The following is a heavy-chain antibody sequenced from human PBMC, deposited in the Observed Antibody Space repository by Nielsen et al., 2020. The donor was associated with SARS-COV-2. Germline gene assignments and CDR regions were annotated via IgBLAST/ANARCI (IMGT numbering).Heavy chain of an antibody. V-gene: IGHV1-2*06. CDR3: AREDYGSDDFWSGYPWAYYYYGMDV. CDR2: INPNSGGT. CDR1: GYTFTGYY. Sequence: ASVKVSCKASGYTFTGYYMHWVRQAPGQGLEWMGRINPNSGGTNYAQKFQGRVTMTRDTSISTAYMELSRLRSDDTAVYYCAREDYGSDDFWSGYPWAYYYYGMDVWGQGTTVTVSS. D-gene: IGHD3-3*01. J-gene: IGHJ6*02.